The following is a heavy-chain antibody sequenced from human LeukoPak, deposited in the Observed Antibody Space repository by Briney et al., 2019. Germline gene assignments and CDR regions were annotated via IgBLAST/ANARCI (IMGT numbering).Heavy chain of an antibody. D-gene: IGHD6-13*01. CDR3: ARAGIAAAVKFDP. Sequence: PSETLPLTCTVSGGCISSYYWSWIRQPPGKGLEWIGYIYYSGSTNYNPSLKSRVTISVDTSKNQFSLKLSSVTAADTAVYYCARAGIAAAVKFDPWGQGTLVTVSS. CDR2: IYYSGST. V-gene: IGHV4-59*01. CDR1: GGCISSYY. J-gene: IGHJ5*02.